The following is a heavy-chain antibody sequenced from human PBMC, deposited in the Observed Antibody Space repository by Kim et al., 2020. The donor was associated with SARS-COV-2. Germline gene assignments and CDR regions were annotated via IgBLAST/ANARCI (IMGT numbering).Heavy chain of an antibody. Sequence: GGSLRLSCAASGFTFSSYSMHWVRQAPGKGLEWVAVISYDGSNKYYADSVKGRFTISRDNSKNTLYLQMNSLRAEDTAVYYCAKDSGSYADGSAFEILG. CDR1: GFTFSSYS. D-gene: IGHD1-26*01. V-gene: IGHV3-30*18. CDR2: ISYDGSNK. CDR3: AKDSGSYADGSAFEI. J-gene: IGHJ3*02.